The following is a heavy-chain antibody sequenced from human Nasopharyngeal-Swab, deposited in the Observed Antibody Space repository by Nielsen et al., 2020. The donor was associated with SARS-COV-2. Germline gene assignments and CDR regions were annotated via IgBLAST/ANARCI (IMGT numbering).Heavy chain of an antibody. CDR3: ARQETGGYQYYFDY. V-gene: IGHV4-39*01. J-gene: IGHJ4*02. CDR2: IYYSGST. D-gene: IGHD5-12*01. Sequence: RQAPGKGLEYIGSIYYSGSTYYNPSLKSRVTISVDTSKNQFSLKLSSVTAADTAVYYCARQETGGYQYYFDYWGQGTLVTVSS.